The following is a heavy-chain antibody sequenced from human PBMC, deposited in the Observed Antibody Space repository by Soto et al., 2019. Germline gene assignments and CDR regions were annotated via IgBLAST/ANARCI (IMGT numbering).Heavy chain of an antibody. V-gene: IGHV3-30*03. D-gene: IGHD2-2*01. CDR3: AARYCGRTSCFHFDY. J-gene: IGHJ4*02. CDR2: ISYDGSNT. CDR1: GFTFSTYG. Sequence: GGSLRLSCAASGFTFSTYGMHWVRQAPGKGLEWVSVISYDGSNTYYADSVKGRFTISRDNSKNTLYLQMGSLRTEDMAVYYCAARYCGRTSCFHFDYWGQGALVTVSS.